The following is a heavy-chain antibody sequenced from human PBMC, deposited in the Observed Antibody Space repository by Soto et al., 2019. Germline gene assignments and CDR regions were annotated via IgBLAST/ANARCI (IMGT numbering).Heavy chain of an antibody. D-gene: IGHD6-13*01. CDR3: ARDQGIAAAGVPYYYYGMDV. V-gene: IGHV3-33*01. J-gene: IGHJ6*02. CDR1: GFTFSSYG. CDR2: IWYDGSNK. Sequence: PVGSLRLSCAASGFTFSSYGMHWVRQAPGKGLERVAVIWYDGSNKYYADSVKGRFTISRDNSKNTLYLQMNSLRAEDTAVYYCARDQGIAAAGVPYYYYGMDVWGQGTTVTVSS.